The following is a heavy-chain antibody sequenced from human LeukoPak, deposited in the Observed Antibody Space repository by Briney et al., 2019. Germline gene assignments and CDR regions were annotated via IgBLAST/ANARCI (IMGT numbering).Heavy chain of an antibody. CDR2: ISSSSSYI. Sequence: GGSLRLSCAASGFTFSSYSMNWVRQAPGKGLEWVSSISSSSSYIYYADSVKGRFTISRDNAKNSLYLQMNSLRAEDTALYYCAKEVGAWELGGFDYWGQGTLVTVSS. J-gene: IGHJ4*02. V-gene: IGHV3-21*04. D-gene: IGHD1-26*01. CDR1: GFTFSSYS. CDR3: AKEVGAWELGGFDY.